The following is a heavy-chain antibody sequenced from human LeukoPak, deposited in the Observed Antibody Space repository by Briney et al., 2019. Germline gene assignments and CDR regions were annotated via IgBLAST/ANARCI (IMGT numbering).Heavy chain of an antibody. Sequence: SETLSLTCAVYGGSFSGYYWSWIRQPPGKGLEWIGEINHSGSTNYNPSLTSRVTISVDTSKNQFSLKLSSVTAADTAVYYCARAWFGELRFDPWGQGTLVTVSS. V-gene: IGHV4-34*01. CDR3: ARAWFGELRFDP. D-gene: IGHD3-10*01. CDR1: GGSFSGYY. CDR2: INHSGST. J-gene: IGHJ5*02.